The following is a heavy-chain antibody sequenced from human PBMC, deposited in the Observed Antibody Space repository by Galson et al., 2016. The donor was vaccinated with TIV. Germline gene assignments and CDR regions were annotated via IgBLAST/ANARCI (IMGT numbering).Heavy chain of an antibody. CDR3: GRRKRYSFASYFDS. D-gene: IGHD3-16*01. Sequence: ETLSLTCTVYGGSFCGSYWSWIRQPPGKGLEWIGGINHSGGTNYNPSLKIRVTISVDTSKTQFSLKLRSVTAADTAVYYCGRRKRYSFASYFDSWGQGTLVTVSS. CDR1: GGSFCGSY. CDR2: INHSGGT. V-gene: IGHV4-34*01. J-gene: IGHJ4*02.